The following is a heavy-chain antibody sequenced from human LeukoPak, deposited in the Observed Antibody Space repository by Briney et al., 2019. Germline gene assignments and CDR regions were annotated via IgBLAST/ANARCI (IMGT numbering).Heavy chain of an antibody. Sequence: ASVKVSCKAPGYTFTDYYIHWVRQAPGQGLEWMGWINPNSGGTNYAQKFQGRVTMTRDTSISTAYMELSSLTSDDTAMYYCATDSRSVSYSPGMLWGQGTLVTVPS. CDR3: ATDSRSVSYSPGML. CDR1: GYTFTDYY. V-gene: IGHV1-2*02. J-gene: IGHJ4*02. D-gene: IGHD1-26*01. CDR2: INPNSGGT.